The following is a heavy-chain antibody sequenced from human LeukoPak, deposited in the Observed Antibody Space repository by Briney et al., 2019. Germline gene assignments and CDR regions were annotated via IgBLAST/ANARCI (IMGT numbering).Heavy chain of an antibody. J-gene: IGHJ4*02. Sequence: SSETLSLTCTVSGGSISSSSYYWGWIRQPPGKGLEWIGSIYYSGSTYYNPSLKSRVTISVYTSKNQFSLKLSSVTAADTAVYYCARRDSSGYWTNYWGQGTLVTVSS. CDR1: GGSISSSSYY. CDR2: IYYSGST. CDR3: ARRDSSGYWTNY. D-gene: IGHD6-19*01. V-gene: IGHV4-39*01.